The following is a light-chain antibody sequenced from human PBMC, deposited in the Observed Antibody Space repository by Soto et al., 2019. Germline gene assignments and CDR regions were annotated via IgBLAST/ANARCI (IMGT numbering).Light chain of an antibody. J-gene: IGLJ3*02. V-gene: IGLV1-40*01. CDR1: SSNIGAGYD. Sequence: QSVLTQPPSVSGAPGQGVTISCAGTSSNIGAGYDAHWYQQVPGTAPKLLIYTNSNRPSGVPDRFSGSKSGTSASLAITGLQAADEADYYCQSYDSSLSALVFGGGTQLTVL. CDR3: QSYDSSLSALV. CDR2: TNS.